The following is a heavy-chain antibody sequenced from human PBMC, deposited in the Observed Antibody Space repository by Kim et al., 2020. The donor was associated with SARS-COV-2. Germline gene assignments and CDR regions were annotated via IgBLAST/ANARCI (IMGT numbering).Heavy chain of an antibody. CDR1: GASIGTYY. CDR3: ARLNNWSLDL. V-gene: IGHV4-59*13. J-gene: IGHJ2*01. Sequence: SETLSLTCTVSGASIGTYYWSWIRQTPDQGLEWIAYIVYPGTTNYTTYNPSLQSRVALSMDTSKNHFSLKLTSVAAADTAVYYCARLNNWSLDLWGRGTLVTVSS. CDR2: IVYPGTT.